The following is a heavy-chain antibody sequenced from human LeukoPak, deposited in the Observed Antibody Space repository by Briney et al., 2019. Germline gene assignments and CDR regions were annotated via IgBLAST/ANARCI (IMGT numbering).Heavy chain of an antibody. J-gene: IGHJ4*02. CDR3: AAMIGYFDY. D-gene: IGHD3-22*01. CDR1: GGSIRSGNYY. CDR2: MYTSGST. Sequence: SVTLSLTCAVSGGSIRSGNYYWSWIRQPAGKRLEWIARMYTSGSTNYNPSLKSRVTISADTSKNQFSLKLTSVTAADTAVYYCAAMIGYFDYWGQGILVTVSS. V-gene: IGHV4-61*02.